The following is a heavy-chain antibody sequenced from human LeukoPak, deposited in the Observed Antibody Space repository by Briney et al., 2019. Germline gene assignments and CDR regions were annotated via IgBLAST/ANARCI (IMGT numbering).Heavy chain of an antibody. Sequence: ASVKVSCKASGYTFTSCGISWVRQAPGQGLEWMGWISAYNGNTNYAQKLQGRVTMTTDTSTSTAYMELRSLRSDDTAVYYCARDCYDILTGYYKTAPWLQYYYYYYMDVWGKGTTVTVSS. CDR3: ARDCYDILTGYYKTAPWLQYYYYYYMDV. J-gene: IGHJ6*03. D-gene: IGHD3-9*01. CDR1: GYTFTSCG. CDR2: ISAYNGNT. V-gene: IGHV1-18*01.